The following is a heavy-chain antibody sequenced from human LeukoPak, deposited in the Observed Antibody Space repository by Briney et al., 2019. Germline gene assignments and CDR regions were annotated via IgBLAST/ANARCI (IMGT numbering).Heavy chain of an antibody. J-gene: IGHJ6*03. Sequence: GGSLRLSCAASGFTFSSYGMHWVRQAPGKGLEWVAVIWYDGSNKYYADSVKGRFTISRDNSKNTLYLQMNSLRAEDTAVYYCARAGMMVRGVTTTRGYYYYMDVWGQGTMVTVSS. V-gene: IGHV3-33*01. CDR2: IWYDGSNK. CDR3: ARAGMMVRGVTTTRGYYYYMDV. D-gene: IGHD3-10*01. CDR1: GFTFSSYG.